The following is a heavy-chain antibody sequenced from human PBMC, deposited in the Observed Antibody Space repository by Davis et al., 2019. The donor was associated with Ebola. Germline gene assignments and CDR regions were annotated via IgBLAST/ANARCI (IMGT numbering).Heavy chain of an antibody. D-gene: IGHD5-12*01. CDR1: GITFSRHS. Sequence: GESLKISCAASGITFSRHSMHWVRQAPGKGLEWVAFISGGGDSTFYADSLRGRFSISRDNAENSLYLQMNSLTAEDTAVYYCARDLSGEFDSWGQGTLVTVSS. CDR2: ISGGGDST. V-gene: IGHV3-21*01. J-gene: IGHJ5*01. CDR3: ARDLSGEFDS.